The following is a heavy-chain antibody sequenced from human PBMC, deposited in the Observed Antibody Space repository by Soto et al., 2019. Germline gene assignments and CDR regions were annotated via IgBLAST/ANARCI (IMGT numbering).Heavy chain of an antibody. J-gene: IGHJ4*02. D-gene: IGHD6-19*01. CDR1: GGTFSSYT. CDR2: IIPILGIA. V-gene: IGHV1-69*08. Sequence: QVQLVQSGAEVKKPGSSVKVSCKASGGTFSSYTISWVRQAPGQGLEWMGRIIPILGIANYAQKFQGRVTITADKSTSTAYMELSSLRSEDTAVYYCARDLSESSGWYACDYWGQGTLVTVSS. CDR3: ARDLSESSGWYACDY.